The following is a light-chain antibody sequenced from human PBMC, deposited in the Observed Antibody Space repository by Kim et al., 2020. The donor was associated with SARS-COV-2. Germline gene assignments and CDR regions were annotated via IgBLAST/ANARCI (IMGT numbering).Light chain of an antibody. V-gene: IGLV2-8*01. Sequence: GQSVTISSTGTSSDVGGYNYVSWYQQHPGKAPKLMIYEVSKRPSGVPDRFSGSKSGNTASLTVSGLQAEDEADYYCSSYAGSNTFVFGTGTKLTVL. CDR1: SSDVGGYNY. CDR2: EVS. CDR3: SSYAGSNTFV. J-gene: IGLJ1*01.